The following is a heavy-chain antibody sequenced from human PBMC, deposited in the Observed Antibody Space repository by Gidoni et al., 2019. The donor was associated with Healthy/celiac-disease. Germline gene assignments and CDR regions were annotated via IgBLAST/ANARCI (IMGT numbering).Heavy chain of an antibody. V-gene: IGHV1-69*01. CDR2: IIPIFGKA. Sequence: QVQLVQSGAEVKKPGSSVTVSCKASGDTFSSSAISWVRQAPGQGLEWMGGIIPIFGKANYAQKFQGRVTITADESTSTAYMELSSLRSEDTAVYYCARAGGSGYSGYDLTSDYWGQGTLVTVSS. J-gene: IGHJ4*02. D-gene: IGHD5-12*01. CDR1: GDTFSSSA. CDR3: ARAGGSGYSGYDLTSDY.